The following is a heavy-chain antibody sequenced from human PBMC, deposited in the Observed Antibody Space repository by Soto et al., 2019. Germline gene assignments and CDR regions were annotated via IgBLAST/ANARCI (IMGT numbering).Heavy chain of an antibody. Sequence: ASVKVSCKASGYSFTRYGISWVRQAPGQGLEWMGWISGHNGNTNYAQKLQDRVAMTTDTSTNTAYMELRSLRSDDTAVYYCARDRHCSGGTCYSSDGMDVWGQGTTVTVSS. J-gene: IGHJ6*02. CDR2: ISGHNGNT. CDR1: GYSFTRYG. D-gene: IGHD2-15*01. V-gene: IGHV1-18*04. CDR3: ARDRHCSGGTCYSSDGMDV.